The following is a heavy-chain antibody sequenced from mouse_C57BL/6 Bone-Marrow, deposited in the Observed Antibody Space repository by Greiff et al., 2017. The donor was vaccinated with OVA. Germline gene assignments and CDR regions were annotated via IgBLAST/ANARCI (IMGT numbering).Heavy chain of an antibody. Sequence: QVQLQQSGAELVRPGASVTLSCKASGYTFTDYEMHWVKQTPVHGLEWIGAIDPETGGTAYNQKFKGKAILTADKSSSTAYMELRSLTSEDSAVYYCTRTLTTVVRDFDYWGQGTTLTVSS. J-gene: IGHJ2*01. CDR2: IDPETGGT. CDR1: GYTFTDYE. CDR3: TRTLTTVVRDFDY. D-gene: IGHD1-1*01. V-gene: IGHV1-15*01.